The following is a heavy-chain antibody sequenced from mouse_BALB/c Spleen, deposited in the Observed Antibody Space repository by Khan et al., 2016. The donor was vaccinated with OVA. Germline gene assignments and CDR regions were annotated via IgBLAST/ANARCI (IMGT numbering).Heavy chain of an antibody. CDR2: ISGDSSTI. Sequence: EVELVESGGGLVQPGGSRKLSCVASGFTFSKFGMHWVRQAPEKGLEWVAYISGDSSTIYYTDTVKGRFTISRDNPKNTLFLQLTSLGSDDMAMYYCARSFFYGYYFDQWGQGTTLTVSS. V-gene: IGHV5-17*02. CDR1: GFTFSKFG. CDR3: ARSFFYGYYFDQ. J-gene: IGHJ2*01. D-gene: IGHD1-1*01.